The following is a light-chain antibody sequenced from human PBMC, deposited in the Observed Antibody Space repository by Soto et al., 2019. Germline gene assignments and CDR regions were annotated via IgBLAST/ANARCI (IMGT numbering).Light chain of an antibody. J-gene: IGKJ4*01. Sequence: ILFTQSPGTPSLSPRGRATLSCRATQGVSSYLAWYQQKPGQAPRLLIYGASNRATGIPDRFSGSGSGTDFTLTISRLEPEDFAVYYCQQYGTSPLSFGGGTKVDIK. CDR1: QGVSSY. CDR2: GAS. V-gene: IGKV3-20*01. CDR3: QQYGTSPLS.